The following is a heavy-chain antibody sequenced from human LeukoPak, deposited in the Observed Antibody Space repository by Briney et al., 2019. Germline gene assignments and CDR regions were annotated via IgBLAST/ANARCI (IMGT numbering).Heavy chain of an antibody. CDR3: ARDSPLSPYDY. D-gene: IGHD3-16*02. J-gene: IGHJ4*02. CDR2: INVGNGKT. Sequence: ASVKVSCKASGYIFIRNAMHWVRQAPGQRLEWMGWINVGNGKTKYSQKFQGRVTITRDTSASTAYMEVSSLRSEDTAVYYCARDSPLSPYDYWGQGTLVTVSS. V-gene: IGHV1-3*01. CDR1: GYIFIRNA.